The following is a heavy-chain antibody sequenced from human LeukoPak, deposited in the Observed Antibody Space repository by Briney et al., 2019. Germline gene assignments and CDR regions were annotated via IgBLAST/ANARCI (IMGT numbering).Heavy chain of an antibody. Sequence: GGSLRLPCAASGFTFSSYAMHWVRQAPGKGLEWVAVISYDGSNKYYADSVKGRFTISRDNSKNTLYLQMNSLRGEDTAVYYCAKDRDYYSMDVWGKGTTVTVSS. J-gene: IGHJ6*03. CDR3: AKDRDYYSMDV. D-gene: IGHD3-10*01. V-gene: IGHV3-30-3*01. CDR1: GFTFSSYA. CDR2: ISYDGSNK.